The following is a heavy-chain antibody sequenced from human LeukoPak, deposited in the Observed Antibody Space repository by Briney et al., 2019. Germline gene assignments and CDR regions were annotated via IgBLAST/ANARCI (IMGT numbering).Heavy chain of an antibody. V-gene: IGHV1-46*01. J-gene: IGHJ5*02. Sequence: RASVKVSCKAFGYTFTSNYMHWVRQAPGQGPEWRGVISPSGGSTTYAQKFQGRVTLTRDMSTSTDYLELSSLRSEDTAVYYCARDNSVRDEAWWFNPWGQGTLVTVSP. CDR3: ARDNSVRDEAWWFNP. CDR1: GYTFTSNY. CDR2: ISPSGGST. D-gene: IGHD5-24*01.